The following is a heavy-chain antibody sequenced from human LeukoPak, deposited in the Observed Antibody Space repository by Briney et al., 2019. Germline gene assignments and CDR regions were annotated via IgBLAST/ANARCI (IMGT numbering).Heavy chain of an antibody. D-gene: IGHD3-9*01. V-gene: IGHV3-30-3*02. CDR2: ISYDGSNK. CDR1: GFTFSSYA. J-gene: IGHJ4*02. CDR3: AKLDRSEDFDWLLSNDY. Sequence: GGPLRLSCAASGFTFSSYAMHWVRQAPGKGLEGVAVISYDGSNKYYADSVKGRFTISRDNSKNTLYLQMNSLRAEDTAVYYCAKLDRSEDFDWLLSNDYWGQGTLVTVSS.